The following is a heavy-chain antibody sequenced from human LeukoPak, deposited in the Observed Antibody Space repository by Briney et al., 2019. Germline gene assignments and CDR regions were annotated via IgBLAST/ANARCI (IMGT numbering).Heavy chain of an antibody. Sequence: PGGSLRLSCAAPGFMFHDYAIHWVRQAPGKGLEWVSLISGDGGSTFYADSVKGRFTISRDNSKNSLYLQMNSLRTEDTALYYCAKDLLVFVVRGVSGVDYWGQGTLVTVSS. J-gene: IGHJ4*02. CDR3: AKDLLVFVVRGVSGVDY. CDR1: GFMFHDYA. V-gene: IGHV3-43*02. CDR2: ISGDGGST. D-gene: IGHD3-10*01.